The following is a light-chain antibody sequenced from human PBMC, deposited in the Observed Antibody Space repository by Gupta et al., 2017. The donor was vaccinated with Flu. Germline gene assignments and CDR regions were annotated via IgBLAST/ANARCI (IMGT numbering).Light chain of an antibody. V-gene: IGLV2-14*01. CDR2: EVT. J-gene: IGLJ3*02. CDR3: ASYTTTSTWV. CDR1: SSDVGGYSY. Sequence: QSTLTQPASVSGSPGQSITISCTGTSSDVGGYSYVSWYQQHPGKAPKLMIYEVTDRPSGVSNRFSGSKSGNTASLTISGRQAEDEADYFCASYTTTSTWVFGGGTKLTVL.